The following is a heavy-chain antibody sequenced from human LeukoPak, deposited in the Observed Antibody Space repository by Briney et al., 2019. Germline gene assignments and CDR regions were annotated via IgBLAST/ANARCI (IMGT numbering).Heavy chain of an antibody. J-gene: IGHJ5*02. CDR1: GDSISSDY. D-gene: IGHD3-16*01. V-gene: IGHV4-59*08. CDR2: INYSGIT. CDR3: ARHRPGERRFDP. Sequence: SETLSLTCTVSGDSISSDYLSWIRQPPGKGLEWIGYINYSGITNYNPSLKSRATISVDTSKNQFSLKLSSVTAADTAVYYCARHRPGERRFDPWGQGTLVTVSS.